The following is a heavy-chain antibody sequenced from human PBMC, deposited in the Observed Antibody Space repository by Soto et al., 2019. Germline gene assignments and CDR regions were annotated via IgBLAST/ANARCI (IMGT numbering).Heavy chain of an antibody. J-gene: IGHJ6*03. CDR3: ARVQFGGFSITMGDYYMDV. Sequence: SETLSLTCTVSGGSISSYYWSWIRQPPGKGLEWIGYIYYSGSTNYNPSLKSRVTISVDTSKNQFSLKLSSVTAADTAVYYCARVQFGGFSITMGDYYMDVWGKGTTVTVSS. D-gene: IGHD3-10*01. V-gene: IGHV4-59*01. CDR1: GGSISSYY. CDR2: IYYSGST.